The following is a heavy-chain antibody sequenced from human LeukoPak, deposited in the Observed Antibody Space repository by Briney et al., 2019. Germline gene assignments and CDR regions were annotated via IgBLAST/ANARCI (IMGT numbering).Heavy chain of an antibody. CDR1: GITFSSYW. J-gene: IGHJ6*03. D-gene: IGHD2-15*01. CDR2: ITSDGSNT. Sequence: GGSLRLSCAASGITFSSYWMHWVRQAPGKGLVWVSRITSDGSNTNYADSVKGRFNISRDNAKNTLYLHMNSLRAEDTAVYYCARDRDIVVVVAATRYYYYYMDVWGKGTTVTVSS. CDR3: ARDRDIVVVVAATRYYYYYMDV. V-gene: IGHV3-74*01.